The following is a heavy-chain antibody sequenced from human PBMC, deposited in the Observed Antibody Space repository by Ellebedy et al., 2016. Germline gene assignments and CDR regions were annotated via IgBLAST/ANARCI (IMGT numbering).Heavy chain of an antibody. CDR3: ARESDSQFYFDY. CDR1: GGSFSGYY. J-gene: IGHJ4*02. Sequence: SETLSLTCAVYGGSFSGYYWSWVRQPPGKGLEWIGEMHHSGSTNYIPSLKGRVTMSVDTSKSQFSLKLSSLTAADTAVYYCARESDSQFYFDYWGQGSLVTVSS. V-gene: IGHV4-34*01. CDR2: MHHSGST.